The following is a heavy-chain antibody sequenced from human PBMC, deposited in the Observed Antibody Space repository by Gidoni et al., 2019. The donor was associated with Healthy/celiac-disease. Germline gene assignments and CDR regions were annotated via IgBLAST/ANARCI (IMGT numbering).Heavy chain of an antibody. CDR3: ARAATVAARPYYYYMDV. J-gene: IGHJ6*03. CDR2: IIPIFGTA. CDR1: GGTFSSYA. V-gene: IGHV1-69*01. D-gene: IGHD6-6*01. Sequence: GAEVKKPGSSVKVSCKASGGTFSSYAISWVRQAPGQGLEWMEGIIPIFGTANYAQKFQGRVTITADESTSTAYMELSSLRSEDTAVYYCARAATVAARPYYYYMDVWGKGTTVTVSS.